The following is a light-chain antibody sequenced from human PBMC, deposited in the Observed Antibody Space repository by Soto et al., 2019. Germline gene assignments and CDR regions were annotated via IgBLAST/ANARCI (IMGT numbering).Light chain of an antibody. V-gene: IGKV1-33*01. CDR2: DAS. J-gene: IGKJ1*01. CDR3: TLPANIPSP. CDR1: QDISNY. Sequence: DIRGTHSPCSVSASERDRVTITCQASQDISNYLNWYQQKPGKAPKLLIYDASKLETGVPSRFSGSGSGTDFTFTTAILPPQDIRTSYCTLPANIPSPFAEGTKVDIK.